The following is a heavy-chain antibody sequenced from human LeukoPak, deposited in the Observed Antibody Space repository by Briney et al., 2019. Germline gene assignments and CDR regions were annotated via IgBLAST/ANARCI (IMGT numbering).Heavy chain of an antibody. J-gene: IGHJ4*02. CDR3: ARRQLGAYGNYFDY. CDR2: IYDSGST. V-gene: IGHV4-59*08. CDR1: GGSISGYY. Sequence: SETLSLTCTVSGGSISGYYWSCIRQPPGKGLEWIGHIYDSGSTNYAPSLKSRVTISVDTSKNQFSLKLSSVTAADTAVYYCARRQLGAYGNYFDYWGQGTLVTVSS. D-gene: IGHD4-17*01.